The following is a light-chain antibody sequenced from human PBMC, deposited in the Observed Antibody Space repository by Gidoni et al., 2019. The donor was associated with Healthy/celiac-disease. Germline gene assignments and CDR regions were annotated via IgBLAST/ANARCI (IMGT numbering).Light chain of an antibody. CDR2: GAS. Sequence: IVLTQSPGTLSLSTGARATLSCRASQSVSSSYLAWYQQKPGQAPRLLIYGASSRATGIPDRFSGSGSGTDFTLTISRLEPEDFAVYYCQQYGSSPFTFGPGTKVDIK. V-gene: IGKV3-20*01. J-gene: IGKJ3*01. CDR3: QQYGSSPFT. CDR1: QSVSSSY.